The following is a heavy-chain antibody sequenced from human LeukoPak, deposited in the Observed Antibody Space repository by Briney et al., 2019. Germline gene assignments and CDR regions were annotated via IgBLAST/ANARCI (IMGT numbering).Heavy chain of an antibody. D-gene: IGHD3-10*01. Sequence: GGSLRLSCAASGFTFSTYAMHWVRQAPGKGLEWVSGINWNGGSTGYADSVKGRFTISRDNSKNTLYLQMNSLRAEDTAVYYCARGEFGLDYWGQGTLVTVSS. CDR1: GFTFSTYA. CDR3: ARGEFGLDY. V-gene: IGHV3-20*04. J-gene: IGHJ4*02. CDR2: INWNGGST.